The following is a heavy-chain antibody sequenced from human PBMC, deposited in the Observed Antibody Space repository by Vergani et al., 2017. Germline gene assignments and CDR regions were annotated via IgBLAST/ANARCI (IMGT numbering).Heavy chain of an antibody. J-gene: IGHJ6*02. D-gene: IGHD3-22*01. Sequence: QVQLVQSGAEVKKPGSSVKVSCKASGGTFSSYTISWVRQAPGQGLEWMGRIIPILGIANYAQKFQGRVTITADKSTSTAYMELSILRSEDTAVYYCAREDYYDSSGYPSPYGMDVWGQGTTVTVSS. CDR1: GGTFSSYT. CDR3: AREDYYDSSGYPSPYGMDV. CDR2: IIPILGIA. V-gene: IGHV1-69*08.